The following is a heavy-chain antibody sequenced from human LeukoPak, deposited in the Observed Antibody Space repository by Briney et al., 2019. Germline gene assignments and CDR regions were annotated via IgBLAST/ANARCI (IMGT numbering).Heavy chain of an antibody. V-gene: IGHV5-51*03. Sequence: GETLKISCTGSGYSFTSYWIGWVRQMPGKGLEWMGIIYPGGSDTRFSPSFQGQVTISADKAITPAYLQWSSLKASDTAMYYCATSSDYWGQGTLVTVSS. CDR1: GYSFTSYW. CDR2: IYPGGSDT. J-gene: IGHJ4*02. CDR3: ATSSDY.